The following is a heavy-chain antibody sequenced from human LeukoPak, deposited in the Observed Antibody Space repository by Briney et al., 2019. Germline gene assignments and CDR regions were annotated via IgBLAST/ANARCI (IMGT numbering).Heavy chain of an antibody. J-gene: IGHJ4*02. V-gene: IGHV3-21*01. D-gene: IGHD6-13*01. CDR1: GFTFSSYS. Sequence: GGSLRLSCAASGFTFSSYSMNWVRQAPGKGLEWVSSISSSSSYIYYADSVKGRFTISRDNAKNSLYLQMNSLRAEDPAVYYCARDPPRIAAAGTTSDYWGQGTLVTVSS. CDR2: ISSSSSYI. CDR3: ARDPPRIAAAGTTSDY.